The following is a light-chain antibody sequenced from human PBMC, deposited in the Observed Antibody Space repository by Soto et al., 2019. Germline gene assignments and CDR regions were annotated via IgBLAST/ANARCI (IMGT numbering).Light chain of an antibody. CDR1: SSDVGGYNY. CDR2: DVS. V-gene: IGLV2-14*01. J-gene: IGLJ1*01. Sequence: QSALTQPACVSASPGQSITISCTGTSSDVGGYNYVSWYQQHPGKAPKLMIYDVSNRPSGVSDRFSGSKSGNTASLTISGLQAEDEADYYCSSYTSISTHVFGTGTKLTVL. CDR3: SSYTSISTHV.